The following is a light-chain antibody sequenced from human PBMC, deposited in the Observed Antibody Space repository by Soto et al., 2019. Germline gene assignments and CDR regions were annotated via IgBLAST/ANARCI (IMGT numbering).Light chain of an antibody. CDR2: GAS. CDR1: QSVSAN. Sequence: EIVMTQSPATLSVSPGERATLSCRASQSVSANLAWYQQKPGQAPRLLIYGASTRPTGIPARFSGRGSGTEFTLTISSLQSEDFAVYYCQQYNDWPITFGQGTRLDIK. CDR3: QQYNDWPIT. V-gene: IGKV3-15*01. J-gene: IGKJ5*01.